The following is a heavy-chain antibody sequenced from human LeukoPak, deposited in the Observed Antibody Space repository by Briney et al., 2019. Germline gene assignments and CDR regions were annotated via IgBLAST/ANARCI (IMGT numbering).Heavy chain of an antibody. J-gene: IGHJ3*01. CDR3: ARRGGSNGWGAFDV. CDR1: GFTFSTHA. CDR2: IGGSGEST. Sequence: GGSLSLSCAASGFTFSTHAMNWVRQAPGKGLEWVSNIGGSGESTYYADSVKGRFTISRDNSKNTVFLQMNSLSRDDTAVYYCARRGGSNGWGAFDVWGQGTTITVSS. D-gene: IGHD2-8*01. V-gene: IGHV3-23*01.